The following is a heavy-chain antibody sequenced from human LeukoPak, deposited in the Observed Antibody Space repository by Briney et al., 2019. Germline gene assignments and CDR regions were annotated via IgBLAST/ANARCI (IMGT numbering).Heavy chain of an antibody. CDR3: AREPSQLWIGN. D-gene: IGHD5-18*01. J-gene: IGHJ4*02. Sequence: GGSLRLSCAASGFTFSQYWMSWVRQAPGKGLEWVANIKPDGSEKHYADSVKGRFSISRDNTKNSLFLQISSLRGEDSAVYYCAREPSQLWIGNWGQGTRVIVSS. CDR2: IKPDGSEK. CDR1: GFTFSQYW. V-gene: IGHV3-7*01.